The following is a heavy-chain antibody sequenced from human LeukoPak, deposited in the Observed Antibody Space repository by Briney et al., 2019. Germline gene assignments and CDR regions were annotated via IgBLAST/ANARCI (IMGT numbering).Heavy chain of an antibody. CDR1: GFTMSTYW. V-gene: IGHV3-7*01. Sequence: GGSLRLSCAASGFTMSTYWMSWVRQAPGKGLEWVASIKQGGSEQHYVESVKGRFTISGDNVKNSLYLQMNSLRAEDTAVYYCASAGTSYGDQFFDYWGQGTLVTVSS. CDR2: IKQGGSEQ. D-gene: IGHD4-17*01. J-gene: IGHJ4*02. CDR3: ASAGTSYGDQFFDY.